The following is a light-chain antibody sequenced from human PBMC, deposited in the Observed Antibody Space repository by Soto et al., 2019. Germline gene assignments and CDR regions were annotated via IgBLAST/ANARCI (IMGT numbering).Light chain of an antibody. CDR1: QSVSSY. V-gene: IGKV3-11*01. CDR2: DAS. Sequence: EIVLTQSPATLSLSPGERATLSCRASQSVSSYLAWYQQKPGQAPRLLIYDASNRATGIPARFSGSGSGTEFTLTISSLDSEDFAVYYCQHYGNSPYTFGQGTKVDIK. CDR3: QHYGNSPYT. J-gene: IGKJ2*01.